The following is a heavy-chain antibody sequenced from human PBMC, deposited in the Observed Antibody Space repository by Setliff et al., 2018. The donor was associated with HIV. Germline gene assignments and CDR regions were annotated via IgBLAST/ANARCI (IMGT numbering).Heavy chain of an antibody. J-gene: IGHJ6*03. CDR3: GRGESTAVAPVPHYYYMDF. V-gene: IGHV1-3*01. D-gene: IGHD6-19*01. CDR2: INAGNGNT. Sequence: ASVKVSCKASGYNFMYFCIHWVRQAPGQGPEWMGWINAGNGNTKYSQDFLGRVTFSRDTSATTAYLELNSLTSQDTAVYYCGRGESTAVAPVPHYYYMDFWGEGTTVTVS. CDR1: GYNFMYFC.